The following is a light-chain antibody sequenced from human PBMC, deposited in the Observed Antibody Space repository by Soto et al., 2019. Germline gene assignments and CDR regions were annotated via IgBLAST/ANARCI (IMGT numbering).Light chain of an antibody. J-gene: IGLJ1*01. V-gene: IGLV2-14*01. CDR1: SSDVGGYNY. CDR2: EVS. Sequence: QAALTQPASVSGSPGQSITISCTGTSSDVGGYNYVSWYQQHPGKAPKLMIYEVSNRPTGVSNRFSGSKSGNTASLTISGLQDEDEADYCCSSYTSSSTLCVFGTGTKLTVL. CDR3: SSYTSSSTLCV.